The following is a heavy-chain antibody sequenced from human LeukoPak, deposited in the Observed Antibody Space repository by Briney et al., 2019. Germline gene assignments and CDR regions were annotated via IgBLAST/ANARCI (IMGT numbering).Heavy chain of an antibody. V-gene: IGHV4-39*01. D-gene: IGHD2-2*01. CDR2: IYYSGST. J-gene: IGHJ6*03. Sequence: PSETLSLTCTVSGGSISSSSYYWGWIRQPPGKGLEWIGSIYYSGSTYYNPSLKSRVTISVDTSKNQFSLKLSSVTAADTAVYYCATPGEYCSSTSCLYYYCYYMDIWGKGTTVTVSS. CDR3: ATPGEYCSSTSCLYYYCYYMDI. CDR1: GGSISSSSYY.